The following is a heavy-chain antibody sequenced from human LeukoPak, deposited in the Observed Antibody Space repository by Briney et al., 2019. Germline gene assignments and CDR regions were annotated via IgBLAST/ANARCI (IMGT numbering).Heavy chain of an antibody. CDR1: GFPFRNYA. D-gene: IGHD3-16*01. Sequence: PGGSLRLSCAASGFPFRNYAMTWVRQAPGKGLEWVSSIGGADSNTYYAVSVEGRFTISRDNSHNTLYLQMNSLRAEDMAIYYCAKVHGVALWGQGTLVTVSS. CDR3: AKVHGVAL. CDR2: IGGADSNT. J-gene: IGHJ5*02. V-gene: IGHV3-23*01.